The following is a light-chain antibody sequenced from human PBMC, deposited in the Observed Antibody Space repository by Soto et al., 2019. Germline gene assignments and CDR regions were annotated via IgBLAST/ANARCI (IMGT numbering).Light chain of an antibody. Sequence: EVVMGQSPATLSVSPGEGATLSCRASQGIGDTLAWYQHKPGQTPRLLIYGASSRATGIPDRFSGSGSGTDFTLTISRLEPEDFAVYYCQQYGSSPPTFGQGTKVDIK. V-gene: IGKV3-20*01. J-gene: IGKJ1*01. CDR2: GAS. CDR3: QQYGSSPPT. CDR1: QGIGDT.